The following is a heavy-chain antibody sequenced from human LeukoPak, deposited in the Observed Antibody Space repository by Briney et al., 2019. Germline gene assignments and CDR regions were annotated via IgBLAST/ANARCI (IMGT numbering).Heavy chain of an antibody. Sequence: GGSLRLSCAASGFTFSSDWMSWGRQAPGKGLEWVANIKQDGSEKYYVDSVKGRFTISRDNAKNSLYLQMNSLRAEDTAVYYCARDRGSSWFNWFDPWGQGTLVTVSS. CDR3: ARDRGSSWFNWFDP. J-gene: IGHJ5*02. V-gene: IGHV3-7*01. CDR2: IKQDGSEK. CDR1: GFTFSSDW. D-gene: IGHD6-13*01.